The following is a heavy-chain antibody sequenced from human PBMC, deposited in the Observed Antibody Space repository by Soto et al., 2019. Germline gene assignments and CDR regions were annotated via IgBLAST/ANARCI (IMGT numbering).Heavy chain of an antibody. V-gene: IGHV4-59*08. CDR1: GASISTDY. Sequence: QVQLQESGPGLVKPSETLSLTCTVSGASISTDYWSWIRQPPGKGLEWIGYIYYGGSINYNPSLGXRXAXSXXTSNNQFSLKMTSVTAADTAVYYCARHWDWGSLAYWGQGTLVTVSS. CDR3: ARHWDWGSLAY. D-gene: IGHD3-16*01. J-gene: IGHJ4*02. CDR2: IYYGGSI.